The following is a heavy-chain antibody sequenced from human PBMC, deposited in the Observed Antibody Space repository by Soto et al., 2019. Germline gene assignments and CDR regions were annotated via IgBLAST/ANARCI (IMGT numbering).Heavy chain of an antibody. CDR2: IIPIFGTA. Sequence: QVQLVQSGAEVKKPGSSVKDSCKASGGTFSSYAISWVRQAPGQGLEWMGGIIPIFGTANYAQKFQGRVTITADESTSTAYMELSSLRSEDSAVYYCARASGYDLGPRLYYYYGMDVWGQGTTVTVSS. J-gene: IGHJ6*02. V-gene: IGHV1-69*01. CDR3: ARASGYDLGPRLYYYYGMDV. D-gene: IGHD5-12*01. CDR1: GGTFSSYA.